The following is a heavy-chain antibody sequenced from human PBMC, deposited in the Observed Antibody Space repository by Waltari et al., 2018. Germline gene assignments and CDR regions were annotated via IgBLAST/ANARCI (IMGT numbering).Heavy chain of an antibody. V-gene: IGHV3-48*01. Sequence: EVQLVESGGGLVQPGGSLRLSCAASGFTFSSYSMNWVRQAPGKGLEWVSYSSSSSSTIYYADSVKGRFTISRDNAKNSLYLQMNSLRAEDTAVYYCAREGPSSGWYRDAFDIWGQGTMVTVSS. CDR3: AREGPSSGWYRDAFDI. D-gene: IGHD6-19*01. CDR2: SSSSSSTI. CDR1: GFTFSSYS. J-gene: IGHJ3*02.